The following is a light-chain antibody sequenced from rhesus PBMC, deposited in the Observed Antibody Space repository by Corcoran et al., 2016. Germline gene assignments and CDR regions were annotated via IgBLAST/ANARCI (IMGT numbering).Light chain of an antibody. Sequence: DIQMTQSPSSLPASVGDRVTITCRASENVNNFLNWYQQKPGKAPRLLTYKASTLPSGVPSRFSGSGSGTDYTFTINSLQPEDFATYYCQHGYGTPLTFGGGTKVEIK. V-gene: IGKV1-74*01. J-gene: IGKJ4*01. CDR2: KAS. CDR1: ENVNNF. CDR3: QHGYGTPLT.